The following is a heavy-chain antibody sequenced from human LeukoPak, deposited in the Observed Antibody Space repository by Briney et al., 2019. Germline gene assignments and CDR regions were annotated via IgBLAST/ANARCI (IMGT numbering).Heavy chain of an antibody. CDR2: ISGSGGST. CDR1: GFTFSSYA. D-gene: IGHD3-9*01. V-gene: IGHV3-23*01. Sequence: GGSLRLSCAASGFTFSSYAMSWVRQAPGKGLEWVSAISGSGGSTYYADSVKGRFTISRDNYKNTLYLQMNSLRAEDTAVYYCAKDSQALRYFDWPPGAWGGGTLVTVSS. J-gene: IGHJ5*02. CDR3: AKDSQALRYFDWPPGA.